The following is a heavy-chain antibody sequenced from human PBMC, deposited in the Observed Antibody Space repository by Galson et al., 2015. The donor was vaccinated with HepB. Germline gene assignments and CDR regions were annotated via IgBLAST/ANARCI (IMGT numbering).Heavy chain of an antibody. CDR1: GGSFSGYY. CDR3: ARDRSSGRLGGDV. Sequence: SETLSLTCAVYGGSFSGYYWSWIRQPPGKGLEWIGYIYYSGSTNYNPSLKSRVTISVDTSKNQFSLKLSSVTAADTAVYYCARDRSSGRLGGDVWGQGTTVTVSS. CDR2: IYYSGST. J-gene: IGHJ6*02. V-gene: IGHV4-59*01. D-gene: IGHD6-19*01.